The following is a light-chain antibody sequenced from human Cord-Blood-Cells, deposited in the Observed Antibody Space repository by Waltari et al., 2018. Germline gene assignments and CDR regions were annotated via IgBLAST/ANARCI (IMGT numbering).Light chain of an antibody. Sequence: QSALTQPPSVSGSPGQSVTISCTGTSSDVGSYNRVSWYQQPPGTAPKLMIYEVSNRPSGVPVRFSGSKSGNTASLTISGLQAEDEADYYCSSYTSSSTVFGGGTKLTVL. V-gene: IGLV2-18*02. CDR2: EVS. J-gene: IGLJ2*01. CDR1: SSDVGSYNR. CDR3: SSYTSSSTV.